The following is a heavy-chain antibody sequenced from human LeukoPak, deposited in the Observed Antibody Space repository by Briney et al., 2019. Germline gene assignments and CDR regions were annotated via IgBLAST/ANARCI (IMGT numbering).Heavy chain of an antibody. CDR2: IYYSGTT. J-gene: IGHJ4*02. CDR3: ARAGGYSGYASN. CDR1: GVSISSYY. Sequence: RPSETLSLTCTVSGVSISSYYWTWIRQPPGKGLEWIGYIYYSGTTYYNPSLKSRVTISLDTSKNKFSLNLTSVNVADTAVYYCARAGGYSGYASNWGQGTLVTVSS. D-gene: IGHD5-12*01. V-gene: IGHV4-59*01.